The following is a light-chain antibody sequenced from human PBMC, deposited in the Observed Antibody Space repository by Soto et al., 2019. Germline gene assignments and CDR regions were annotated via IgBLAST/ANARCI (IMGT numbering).Light chain of an antibody. J-gene: IGLJ1*01. Sequence: QSVLTQPASVSGSPGQSITISCTGTSSDVGDYNYVSWYQQHPGKAPQLMIYDVSNRPSGVSNRFSGSKSGSTASLTISGLQAEDEADYYCSSYTSSTTRVFGTGTKVTVL. V-gene: IGLV2-14*01. CDR2: DVS. CDR1: SSDVGDYNY. CDR3: SSYTSSTTRV.